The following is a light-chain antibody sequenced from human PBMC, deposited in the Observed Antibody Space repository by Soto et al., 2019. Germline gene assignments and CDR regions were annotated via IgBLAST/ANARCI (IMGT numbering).Light chain of an antibody. CDR3: SSYTFSSTLVV. CDR1: SSDVGGYNY. Sequence: QSALTQPASVSGSPGQSITISCTGTSSDVGGYNYVSWYQQHPGKAPKLMIYDVSNRPSGVSNRFSGSKSGNTASLTISGLQAEDEDDYYCSSYTFSSTLVVFGGGTKLTVL. CDR2: DVS. J-gene: IGLJ2*01. V-gene: IGLV2-14*01.